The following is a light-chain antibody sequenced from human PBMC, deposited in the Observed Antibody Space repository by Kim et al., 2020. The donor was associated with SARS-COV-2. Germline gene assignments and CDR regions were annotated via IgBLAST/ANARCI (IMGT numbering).Light chain of an antibody. CDR2: DVS. CDR3: SSYTSSSTLV. CDR1: SSDVGGYNY. Sequence: QSALTQPASVSGSPGQSITISCTGTSSDVGGYNYVSCDQQHPGKAPKLMIYDVSNRPSGVSNRFSGSKSGNTASLTISGLQAEDEADYYCSSYTSSSTLVFGGGTQLTVL. J-gene: IGLJ2*01. V-gene: IGLV2-14*03.